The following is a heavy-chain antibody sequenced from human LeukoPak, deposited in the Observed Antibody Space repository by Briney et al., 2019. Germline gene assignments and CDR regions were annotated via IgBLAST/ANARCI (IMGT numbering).Heavy chain of an antibody. CDR3: ATDAAYGYDRFDH. D-gene: IGHD2-15*01. V-gene: IGHV3-30*04. Sequence: GGSLRLSCAASGFTLSSYAMHWVRQAPGKGLEWVAVISYDGSYKDYADSVKGRFTVSRDNSKSTMYVQMNSLRAEDTAVYYCATDAAYGYDRFDHWGQGTQVTVSS. CDR2: ISYDGSYK. J-gene: IGHJ4*02. CDR1: GFTLSSYA.